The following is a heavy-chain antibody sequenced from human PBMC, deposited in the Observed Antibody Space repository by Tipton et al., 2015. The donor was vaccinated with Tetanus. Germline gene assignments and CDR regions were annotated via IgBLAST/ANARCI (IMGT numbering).Heavy chain of an antibody. D-gene: IGHD6-19*01. CDR1: GGSISSYY. CDR2: IYYTGST. CDR3: ARVGLHVVAGTGQYYFDY. J-gene: IGHJ4*02. V-gene: IGHV4-59*01. Sequence: TLSLTCTVSGGSISSYYWSWIRQSPGKGLEWIGYIYYTGSTSYNPSLKSRLTISVDTSKNQFSLNLGSVTAADTAVYYCARVGLHVVAGTGQYYFDYWGRGTLVTVSS.